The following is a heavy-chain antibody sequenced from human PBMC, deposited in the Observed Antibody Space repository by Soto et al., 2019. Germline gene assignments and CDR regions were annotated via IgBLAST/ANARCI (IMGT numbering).Heavy chain of an antibody. CDR1: GGSISSSSSS. V-gene: IGHV4-39*02. CDR2: ISYSGST. D-gene: IGHD2-21*02. CDR3: VREDDGGDRDYYGLDV. J-gene: IGHJ6*02. Sequence: SETLSLTCTVSGGSISSSSSSWGWIRQPPGKGLEWLGIISYSGSTYYSPSLKSRVTISVDASKNLFSLNLSSVTAADTAVYFCVREDDGGDRDYYGLDVWGQGTMVTVSS.